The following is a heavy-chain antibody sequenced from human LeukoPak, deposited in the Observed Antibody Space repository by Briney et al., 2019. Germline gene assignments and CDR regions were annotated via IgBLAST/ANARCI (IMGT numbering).Heavy chain of an antibody. J-gene: IGHJ4*02. V-gene: IGHV3-7*03. CDR3: VRARYSADSYYFDY. CDR2: VKQDESEK. Sequence: GGSLRLSCAASGFTFSNYWMSWVRQAPGEGLEWVASVKQDESEKYYVDSVKGRFTISRDKAKNSLYLQMNSLRAEDTAVYYCVRARYSADSYYFDYWGQGTLVTVSS. CDR1: GFTFSNYW. D-gene: IGHD5-18*01.